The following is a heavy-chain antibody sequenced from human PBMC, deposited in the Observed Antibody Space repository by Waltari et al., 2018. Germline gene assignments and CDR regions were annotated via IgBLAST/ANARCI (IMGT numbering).Heavy chain of an antibody. CDR3: ARGREIYYDSSGYYYDAFDI. V-gene: IGHV1-69*08. CDR1: GGTFSSYA. J-gene: IGHJ3*02. D-gene: IGHD3-22*01. Sequence: QVQLVQSGAEVKKPGSSVKVSCKASGGTFSSYAISWVRQAPGQGLEWMGRIIPIVGTANYAQKFQGRVTITADKSTSTAYMELSSLRSEDTAVYYCARGREIYYDSSGYYYDAFDIWGQGTMVTVSS. CDR2: IIPIVGTA.